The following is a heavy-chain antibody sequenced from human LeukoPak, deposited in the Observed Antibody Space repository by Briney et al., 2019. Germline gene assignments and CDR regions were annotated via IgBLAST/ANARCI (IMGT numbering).Heavy chain of an antibody. V-gene: IGHV4-30-4*01. CDR1: GGSISSGDYY. D-gene: IGHD3-10*01. CDR2: IYYSGST. CDR3: ARERITMVRGFDP. J-gene: IGHJ5*02. Sequence: SETLSLTCTVSGGSISSGDYYWSWIRQPPGKGLEWIGYIYYSGSTYYNPSLKSRVTISVDTSKNQFSLKLSSVTAADTAVYYCARERITMVRGFDPWGQGTLVTVSS.